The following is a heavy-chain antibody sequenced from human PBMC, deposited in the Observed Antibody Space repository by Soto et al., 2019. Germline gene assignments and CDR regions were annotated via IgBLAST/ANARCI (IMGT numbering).Heavy chain of an antibody. CDR1: GGSFSGYY. V-gene: IGHV4-34*01. CDR2: INHSGST. D-gene: IGHD5-12*01. J-gene: IGHJ4*02. CDR3: AARLADNSGYDPRPFDC. Sequence: PSETLSLTCAVYGGSFSGYYWSRIRQPPGKGLEWIGEINHSGSTNYNPSLKSRVTISVDTSKNQFSLKLSSVTAADTAVYYCAARLADNSGYDPRPFDCWGQGTLVTVSS.